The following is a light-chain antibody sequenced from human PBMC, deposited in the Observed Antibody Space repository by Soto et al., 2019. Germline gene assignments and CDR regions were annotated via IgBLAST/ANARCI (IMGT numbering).Light chain of an antibody. Sequence: EVVLTQSPATLSLSPGERATLSCRASQNVRAFLDGYQQKPGQAPRLLIYAASNRATGIPDRFSGSGSGTDFTLTISRLEPEDFAVYYCQQHSHWPPWTFGQGTRVEIQ. CDR3: QQHSHWPPWT. V-gene: IGKV3-11*01. CDR1: QNVRAF. J-gene: IGKJ1*01. CDR2: AAS.